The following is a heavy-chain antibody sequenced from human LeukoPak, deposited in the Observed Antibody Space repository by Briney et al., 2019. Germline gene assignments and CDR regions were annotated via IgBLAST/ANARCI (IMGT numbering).Heavy chain of an antibody. CDR3: ARQTGSGLFILP. CDR1: GGSISSSSYY. CDR2: IYYSGST. Sequence: SETLSLTRTVSGGSISSSSYYWGWIRQPPGKGLEWIGSIYYSGSTYYNPSLKSRVTISVDTSKNQFSLKLTSVTAADTAVYYCARQTGSGLFILPGGQGTLVTVSS. V-gene: IGHV4-39*01. J-gene: IGHJ4*02. D-gene: IGHD3/OR15-3a*01.